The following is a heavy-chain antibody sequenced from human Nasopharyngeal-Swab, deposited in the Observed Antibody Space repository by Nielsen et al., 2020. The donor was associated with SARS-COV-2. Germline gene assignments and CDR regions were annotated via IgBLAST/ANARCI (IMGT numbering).Heavy chain of an antibody. CDR3: ARIPTVVTQSDY. D-gene: IGHD4-23*01. V-gene: IGHV1-2*06. J-gene: IGHJ4*02. Sequence: ASVKVSCKASGYTFTGYYMHWVRQAPGQGLEWMGRINPNSGGTNYAQKFQGRVTMTRDTSISTAYMELSRLRSGDTAVYYCARIPTVVTQSDYWGQGTLVTVSS. CDR2: INPNSGGT. CDR1: GYTFTGYY.